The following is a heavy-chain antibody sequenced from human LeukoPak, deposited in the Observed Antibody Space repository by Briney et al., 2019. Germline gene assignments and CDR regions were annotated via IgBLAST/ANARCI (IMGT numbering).Heavy chain of an antibody. Sequence: GGSLRLSCAASGFTFSSYSMNWVRQASGKGLEWVGRIRSKTNTYATAYAASVKGRFTISRDDSKSTAYLQMNGLKTEDTAVYYCSSLRDGHQVSFDYWGQGTLVTVSS. D-gene: IGHD5-24*01. J-gene: IGHJ4*02. CDR2: IRSKTNTYAT. CDR1: GFTFSSYS. V-gene: IGHV3-73*01. CDR3: SSLRDGHQVSFDY.